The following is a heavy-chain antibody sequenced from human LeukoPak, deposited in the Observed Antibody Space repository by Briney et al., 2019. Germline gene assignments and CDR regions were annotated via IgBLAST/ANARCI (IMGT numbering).Heavy chain of an antibody. CDR3: AREVTTGWFDP. CDR1: GFSFTTYT. V-gene: IGHV3-30-3*01. D-gene: IGHD4-17*01. J-gene: IGHJ5*02. CDR2: ISYDGSNE. Sequence: GSLRLSCAASGFSFTTYTIHWVRQAPGKGLEWVTVISYDGSNEYYADSVKGRFTISRDHSKNTLYLQMNSLRAEDTAVYYCAREVTTGWFDPWGQGTLVTVSS.